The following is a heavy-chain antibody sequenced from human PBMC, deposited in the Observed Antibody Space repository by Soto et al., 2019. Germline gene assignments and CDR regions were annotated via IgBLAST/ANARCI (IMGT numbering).Heavy chain of an antibody. CDR3: VRHKHYSNYFDY. J-gene: IGHJ4*02. CDR1: GGSISTSNYY. V-gene: IGHV4-39*01. CDR2: IYSIGST. D-gene: IGHD4-4*01. Sequence: SETLSLTCTVSGGSISTSNYYWAWIRQPPGKGLEWIGSIYSIGSTYYNPSLESRVTISVDTSKNQFSLRLSSVTAADTAVFYCVRHKHYSNYFDYWGQGTLVTVYS.